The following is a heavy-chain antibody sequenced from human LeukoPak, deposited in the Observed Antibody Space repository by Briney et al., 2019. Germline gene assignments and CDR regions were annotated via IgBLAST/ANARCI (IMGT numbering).Heavy chain of an antibody. CDR3: AKEGYSYGWFDY. CDR2: ISYDGSNK. V-gene: IGHV3-30*18. J-gene: IGHJ4*02. Sequence: GRSLRLSCAASGFTFSSYGMHWVRQAPGKGLEWVAVISYDGSNKYYADSVKGRFTISRDNSKNTLYLQMNSLRAEDTAVYYCAKEGYSYGWFDYWGQGALVTVSS. D-gene: IGHD5-18*01. CDR1: GFTFSSYG.